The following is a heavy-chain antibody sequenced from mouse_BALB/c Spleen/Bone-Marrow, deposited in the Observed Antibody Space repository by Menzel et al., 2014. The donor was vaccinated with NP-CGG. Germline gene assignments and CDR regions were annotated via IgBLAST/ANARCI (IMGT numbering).Heavy chain of an antibody. D-gene: IGHD3-2*01. Sequence: QVQLQQSGAELVKPGASVKLSCKTSGYTFTSYWIQWVKQRPGQGLGWIGEIFPGTGTTYYNEKFKGKATLTIDTSSSTAYMQRSSLTSEDSAVYFCASRDSSGYVPDHWGQGTTLTGSS. J-gene: IGHJ2*01. CDR2: IFPGTGTT. V-gene: IGHV1S132*01. CDR3: ASRDSSGYVPDH. CDR1: GYTFTSYW.